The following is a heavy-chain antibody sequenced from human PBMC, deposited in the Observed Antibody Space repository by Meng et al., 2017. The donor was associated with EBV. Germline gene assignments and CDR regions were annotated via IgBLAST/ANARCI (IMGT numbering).Heavy chain of an antibody. V-gene: IGHV1-24*01. CDR3: ITRAHSSGYYY. J-gene: IGHJ4*02. CDR1: GYTLTELC. D-gene: IGHD3-22*01. Sequence: QVQLVQSGAEVKKPGASVKVSCKVSGYTLTELCMYWVRQAPGKGLEWMGGYDPEDGETIYALKFQGRVAMTEDTSTDTAYMELSSLRSEDTAVYYCITRAHSSGYYYWGQGPLVTVYS. CDR2: YDPEDGET.